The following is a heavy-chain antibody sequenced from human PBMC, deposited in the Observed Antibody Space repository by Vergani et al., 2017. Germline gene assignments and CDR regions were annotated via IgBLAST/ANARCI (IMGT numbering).Heavy chain of an antibody. CDR1: RGTFSSYP. V-gene: IGHV1-69*01. J-gene: IGHJ5*02. CDR3: ARDSMVRGVHNWFDP. D-gene: IGHD3-10*01. CDR2: IIPIFGTA. Sequence: QVQLVQSGAEVKKPGSSVKVSCKASRGTFSSYPIRWVRQAPPQTLQWMESIIPIFGTANYAQKFQGRVTITADESTSTAYMELSSLRSEDTAVYYCARDSMVRGVHNWFDPWGQGTLVTVSS.